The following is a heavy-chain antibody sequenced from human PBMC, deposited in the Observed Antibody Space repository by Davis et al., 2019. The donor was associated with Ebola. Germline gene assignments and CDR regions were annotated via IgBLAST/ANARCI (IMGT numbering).Heavy chain of an antibody. CDR1: GFTFSSYA. CDR2: ISGSGGST. J-gene: IGHJ6*02. V-gene: IGHV3-23*01. D-gene: IGHD1-1*01. CDR3: ARDGGMMRTTYYYYYGMDV. Sequence: GGSLRLSCAASGFTFSSYAMSWVRQAPGKGLEWVSAISGSGGSTYYADSVKGRFTISRDNSKNTLYLQMNSLRAEDTAVYYCARDGGMMRTTYYYYYGMDVWGQGTTVTVSS.